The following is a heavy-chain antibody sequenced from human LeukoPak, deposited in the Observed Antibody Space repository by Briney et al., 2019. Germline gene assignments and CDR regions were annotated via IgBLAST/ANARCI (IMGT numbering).Heavy chain of an antibody. CDR1: GGTFSSYA. D-gene: IGHD3-3*01. Sequence: GASVTVSCKASGGTFSSYAISWVRQAPGQGLEWMGGIIPIFGTANYAQKFQGRVTITADESTSTAYMELSSLRSEDTAVYYCARSLDFWSGYDYWGQGTLVTVSS. CDR3: ARSLDFWSGYDY. V-gene: IGHV1-69*13. J-gene: IGHJ4*02. CDR2: IIPIFGTA.